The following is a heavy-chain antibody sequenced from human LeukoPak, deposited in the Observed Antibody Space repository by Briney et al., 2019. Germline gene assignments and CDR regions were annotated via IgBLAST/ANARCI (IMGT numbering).Heavy chain of an antibody. CDR2: IYYSGST. D-gene: IGHD5-18*01. Sequence: SETLSLTCTVSGGSISSYYWSWIRQPPGKGLEWIGYIYYSGSTNYNPSLKSRVTISVDTSKNQFSLKLSSVTAADTAVYYCAARIQLWFLWFDPWGQGTLVTVSS. CDR3: AARIQLWFLWFDP. V-gene: IGHV4-59*08. J-gene: IGHJ5*02. CDR1: GGSISSYY.